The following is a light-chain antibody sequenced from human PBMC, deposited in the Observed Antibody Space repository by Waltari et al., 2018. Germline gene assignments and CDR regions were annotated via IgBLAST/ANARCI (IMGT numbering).Light chain of an antibody. Sequence: SCRASQSISRYLAWYQQKPGQAPRLLIYEASRRATGTPDRFSGSGSGTDFSLTISRLEPEDFAVYYCQKYESLPATFGQGIKVEIK. CDR1: QSISRY. V-gene: IGKV3-20*01. J-gene: IGKJ1*01. CDR3: QKYESLPAT. CDR2: EAS.